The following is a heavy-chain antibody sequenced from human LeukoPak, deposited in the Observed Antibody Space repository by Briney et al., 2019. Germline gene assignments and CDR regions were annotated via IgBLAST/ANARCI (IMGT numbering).Heavy chain of an antibody. CDR1: SGSICSYY. Sequence: SETLSLTCTVSSGSICSYYWSWLRQPPGKGLEWLGYIYSSGTINLNPSLKSPLTISVDTSKNLFSLKLSSLNTADTPVYYRSRHAKGFDNWG. CDR2: IYSSGTI. CDR3: SRHAKGFDN. D-gene: IGHD4/OR15-4a*01. J-gene: IGHJ4*01. V-gene: IGHV4-59*08.